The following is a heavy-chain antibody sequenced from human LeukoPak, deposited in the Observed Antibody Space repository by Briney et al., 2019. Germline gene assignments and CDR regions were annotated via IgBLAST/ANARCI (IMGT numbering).Heavy chain of an antibody. Sequence: SETLSLTCSVSGGSLRSDRHNWAWVRQSADKGLEHIGSVDQTGSPYYNPPLKSRVTISVDTSNKQFSLNLTSVTAADTSVYYCARDLGGYPFFMDVWGKGITVTVSS. V-gene: IGHV4-39*07. J-gene: IGHJ6*03. D-gene: IGHD2-15*01. CDR2: VDQTGSP. CDR1: GGSLRSDRHN. CDR3: ARDLGGYPFFMDV.